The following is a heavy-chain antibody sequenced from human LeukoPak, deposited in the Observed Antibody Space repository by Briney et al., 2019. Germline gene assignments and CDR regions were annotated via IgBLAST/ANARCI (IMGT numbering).Heavy chain of an antibody. CDR1: GYTFTGYY. CDR3: ATEAAAGCSFDY. D-gene: IGHD6-13*01. Sequence: ASVKVSCKASGYTFTGYYMHWVRQAPGQGLEWMGWINPNSGGTNYAQKFQGRVTMTRDTSVTTAYMELTRLRSDDTAVYYCATEAAAGCSFDYWGQGTLVTVSS. J-gene: IGHJ4*02. CDR2: INPNSGGT. V-gene: IGHV1-2*02.